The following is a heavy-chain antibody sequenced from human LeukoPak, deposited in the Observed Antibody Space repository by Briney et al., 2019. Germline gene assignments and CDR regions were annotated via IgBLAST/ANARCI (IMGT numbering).Heavy chain of an antibody. Sequence: PSETLSLTCTVSGGSISSSYWSWLRQPPGKGLEWIGYIYYSGSTNYNPSLKSRVTISVDTSKNQFSLKLSSVTAADTAVYYCARHYDSSGYWYYFDYWGQGTLVTVSS. CDR1: GGSISSSY. V-gene: IGHV4-59*08. D-gene: IGHD3-22*01. CDR3: ARHYDSSGYWYYFDY. J-gene: IGHJ4*02. CDR2: IYYSGST.